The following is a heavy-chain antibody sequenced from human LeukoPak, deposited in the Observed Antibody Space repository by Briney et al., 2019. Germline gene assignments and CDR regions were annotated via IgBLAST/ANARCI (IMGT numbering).Heavy chain of an antibody. D-gene: IGHD3-10*01. CDR3: AKLGSGSFFTAFDD. CDR2: IGGSGTTT. Sequence: PGGPLRLSCVASGFTFSTYAMSWVRQAPGKGLEWVSVIGGSGTTTYYADSVKGRFTISRDKSKNTLYLQMNSLRAEDTAVYYCAKLGSGSFFTAFDDWGQGTLVTVSS. V-gene: IGHV3-23*01. CDR1: GFTFSTYA. J-gene: IGHJ4*02.